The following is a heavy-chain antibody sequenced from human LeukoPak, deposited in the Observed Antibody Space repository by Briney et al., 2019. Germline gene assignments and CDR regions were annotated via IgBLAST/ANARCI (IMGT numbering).Heavy chain of an antibody. CDR3: ARVTRGGYDGYFDY. D-gene: IGHD5-12*01. V-gene: IGHV3-21*01. Sequence: GGSLRLSCAASGFTFSSYSMNWVRQAPGKGLEWVSFISTSSSYIYYADSLRGRFTISRDNAKKSLYLQINSLRAEDTAVYYCARVTRGGYDGYFDYWGQGTLVTVSS. J-gene: IGHJ4*02. CDR2: ISTSSSYI. CDR1: GFTFSSYS.